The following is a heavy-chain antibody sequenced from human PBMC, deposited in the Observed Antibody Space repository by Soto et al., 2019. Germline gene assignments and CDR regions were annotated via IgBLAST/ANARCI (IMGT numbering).Heavy chain of an antibody. V-gene: IGHV5-10-1*01. J-gene: IGHJ4*02. Sequence: GESLKIPCEGPGYSLTTHWINWVRQMPGKGLEWMGRIDPRQSYFNYNPSFQGHVTISADKSTSNAYLQWNSLEASDTARDYCAGFRSSWFGDGRLDSWGPGTLVTVSS. CDR2: IDPRQSYF. CDR3: AGFRSSWFGDGRLDS. D-gene: IGHD6-13*01. CDR1: GYSLTTHW.